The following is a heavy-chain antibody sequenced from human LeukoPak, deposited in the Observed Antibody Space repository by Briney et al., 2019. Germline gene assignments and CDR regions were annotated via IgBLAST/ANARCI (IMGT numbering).Heavy chain of an antibody. CDR1: RYTFTGYY. J-gene: IGHJ4*02. CDR3: ASEGSWVSLYYFDY. D-gene: IGHD1-26*01. CDR2: INPNSGGT. V-gene: IGHV1-2*02. Sequence: GSSEKVSCKASRYTFTGYYMHWVRQAPGQGLEWMGWINPNSGGTNYAQKFQGRVTMNRDTSNSTAYMELSRLRSDDTAVYYCASEGSWVSLYYFDYWGQGTLVTVSS.